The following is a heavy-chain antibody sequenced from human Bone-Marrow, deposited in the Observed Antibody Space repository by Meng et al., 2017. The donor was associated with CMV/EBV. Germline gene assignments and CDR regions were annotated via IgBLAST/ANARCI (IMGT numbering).Heavy chain of an antibody. V-gene: IGHV3-9*01. CDR1: GFTFDDYA. J-gene: IGHJ6*02. CDR2: ISWNSGSI. CDR3: TREGSSAWSDYYGLDV. Sequence: GGSLRLSCAASGFTFDDYAMHWVRQAPGKGLEWVSGISWNSGSIGYADSVKGRFTISRDNAKNTLDLQMNSLRTEDTAVYYCTREGSSAWSDYYGLDVWGQGTTVTVSS. D-gene: IGHD6-19*01.